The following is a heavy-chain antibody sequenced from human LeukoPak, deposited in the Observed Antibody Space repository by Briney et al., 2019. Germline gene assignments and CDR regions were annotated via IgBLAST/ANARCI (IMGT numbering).Heavy chain of an antibody. Sequence: PSETLSLTCTVSGGSISSGSYYWSWIRQPAGKGLEWIGRIYTSGSTNYNPSLKSRVTISVDKSKNQFSLKLSSVTAADTAVYYCARISSIAALPDAFDIWGQGTMVTVSS. V-gene: IGHV4-61*02. D-gene: IGHD6-6*01. J-gene: IGHJ3*02. CDR1: GGSISSGSYY. CDR2: IYTSGST. CDR3: ARISSIAALPDAFDI.